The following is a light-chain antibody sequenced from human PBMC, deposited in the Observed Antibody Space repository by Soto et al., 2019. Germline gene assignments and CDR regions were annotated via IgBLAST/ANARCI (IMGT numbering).Light chain of an antibody. Sequence: QSALTQPRSVSGSPGQSITISCTGTSSDVGGYNYVSWYRQHPGKAPKLMIYDVSKRPSGVPDRFSGSKSGNTASLTISGLHAEDAADYYCCSYAGSYTHYVFGTGTKLTVL. CDR3: CSYAGSYTHYV. CDR1: SSDVGGYNY. V-gene: IGLV2-11*01. CDR2: DVS. J-gene: IGLJ1*01.